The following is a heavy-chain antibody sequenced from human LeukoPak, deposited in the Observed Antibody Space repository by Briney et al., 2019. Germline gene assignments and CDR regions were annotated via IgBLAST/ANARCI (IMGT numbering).Heavy chain of an antibody. D-gene: IGHD6-19*01. J-gene: IGHJ6*03. Sequence: PGGSLRLSCTASGFTFGDYAMSWVRQAPGKGLEWVGFIRSKAFGGTTEYAASVKGRFTISRDDSKRIAYLQMNSLKTEDTAVYYCTRDSGWYDYYYMDVWGKGTTVTISS. CDR1: GFTFGDYA. CDR2: IRSKAFGGTT. V-gene: IGHV3-49*04. CDR3: TRDSGWYDYYYMDV.